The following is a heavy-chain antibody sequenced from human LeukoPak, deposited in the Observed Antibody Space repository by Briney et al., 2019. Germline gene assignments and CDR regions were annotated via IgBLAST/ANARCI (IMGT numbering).Heavy chain of an antibody. V-gene: IGHV4-59*08. D-gene: IGHD4-17*01. Sequence: PSETLSLTCTVSGGSIRSYYWSWIRQPPGKGLEWIGNTYYSGSTNYNPSLKSRVTISVVTSKNQFSLKLSSVTAADTAVYYCARLKKANDYGDYDPFDYWGQGTLVTVSS. CDR2: TYYSGST. CDR1: GGSIRSYY. CDR3: ARLKKANDYGDYDPFDY. J-gene: IGHJ4*02.